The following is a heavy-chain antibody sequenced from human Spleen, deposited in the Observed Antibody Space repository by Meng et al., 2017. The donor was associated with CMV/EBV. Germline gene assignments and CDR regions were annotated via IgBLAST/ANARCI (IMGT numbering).Heavy chain of an antibody. CDR3: ARTTFCGGDCYLYDF. V-gene: IGHV1-8*01. CDR2: MNPNSGNT. Sequence: ASVKVSCKASGYTFTSVDINWVRQAPGRGLEWMGWMNPNSGNTGYAQNFQGRVTMTRDTSITTAYMELSSLRSEDTAVYYCARTTFCGGDCYLYDFWGQGTLVTVSS. J-gene: IGHJ4*02. CDR1: GYTFTSVD. D-gene: IGHD2-21*02.